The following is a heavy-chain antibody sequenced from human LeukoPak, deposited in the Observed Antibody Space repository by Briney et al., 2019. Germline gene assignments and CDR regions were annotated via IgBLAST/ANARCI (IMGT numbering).Heavy chain of an antibody. Sequence: SETLSLTCTVSGGSISSSSYYWGWIRQPPGKGLEWIGSIYYSGSTNYNPSLKSRVTISVDTSKNQFSLKLSSVTAADTAVYYCARGRGEGAGGYYFDYWGQGTLVTVSS. CDR2: IYYSGST. J-gene: IGHJ4*02. D-gene: IGHD2-21*01. CDR1: GGSISSSSYY. CDR3: ARGRGEGAGGYYFDY. V-gene: IGHV4-39*07.